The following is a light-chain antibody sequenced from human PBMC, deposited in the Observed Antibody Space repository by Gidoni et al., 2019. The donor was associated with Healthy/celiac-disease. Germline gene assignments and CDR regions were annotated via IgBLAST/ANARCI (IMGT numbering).Light chain of an antibody. J-gene: IGKJ1*01. CDR3: QQYGSSPWT. CDR1: RSVSSSN. Sequence: EIVFTQSPGTLALSPGERATRPCRASRSVSSSNLAWDQQKPGEAPRLLIYGASSRATGIPDRFNGSGSGTDFTLTISRLEPEDFAVYYCQQYGSSPWTFXXXTKVEIK. V-gene: IGKV3-20*01. CDR2: GAS.